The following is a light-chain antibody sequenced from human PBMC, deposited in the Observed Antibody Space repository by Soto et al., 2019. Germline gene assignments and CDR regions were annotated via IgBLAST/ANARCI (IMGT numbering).Light chain of an antibody. CDR2: SNN. J-gene: IGLJ2*01. CDR1: SSNIGSKS. V-gene: IGLV1-44*01. Sequence: QAVVTQPPSVSGTPGQRGNMSCSGSSSNIGSKSVSWYQHLPQTAPKLLIYSNNQRPSGVPGRFSGSKSGTSASLAISGLQSDDETQYYCAAWDDSLNVLVFGGGTKLTVL. CDR3: AAWDDSLNVLV.